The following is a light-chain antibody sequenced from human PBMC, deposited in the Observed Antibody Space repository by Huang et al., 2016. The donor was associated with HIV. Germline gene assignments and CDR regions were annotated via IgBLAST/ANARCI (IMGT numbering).Light chain of an antibody. V-gene: IGKV1-6*01. Sequence: AIQMTQSPSSLSASVGDKVTSTCRASQGIGDELGWYQQKPGKAPKVLIYASSSLRSGVPSRFSGSGSGTDFTLTISSLQPEDFATYYCLQDHSFPRTFGQGTKVEIK. CDR2: ASS. J-gene: IGKJ1*01. CDR1: QGIGDE. CDR3: LQDHSFPRT.